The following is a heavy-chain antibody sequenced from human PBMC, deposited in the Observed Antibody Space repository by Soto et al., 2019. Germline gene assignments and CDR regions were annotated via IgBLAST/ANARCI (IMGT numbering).Heavy chain of an antibody. CDR2: IIPIFGTA. J-gene: IGHJ3*02. Sequence: SVKVSCKASGGTFSSYALSWVRQAPGQGLEWMGGIIPIFGTANYAQKFQGRVTITADESTSTAYMELSSLRSEDTAVDYCARVLGYDDSIGRSFAFDIGGKGQMVTV. V-gene: IGHV1-69*13. CDR1: GGTFSSYA. CDR3: ARVLGYDDSIGRSFAFDI. D-gene: IGHD3-22*01.